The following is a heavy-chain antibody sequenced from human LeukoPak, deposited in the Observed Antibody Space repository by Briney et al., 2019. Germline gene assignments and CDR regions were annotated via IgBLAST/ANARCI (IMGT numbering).Heavy chain of an antibody. Sequence: PGGSLRRSCAASGFTFSSYAMTWVRQAPGKGLERVSAVTDSGDKVFYADSVKGRFTISRDNSKNTLYLQMGSLRVEDTAVYYCVKGSGSSGYYPLNYWGQGTLVTVSS. CDR2: VTDSGDKV. V-gene: IGHV3-23*01. J-gene: IGHJ4*02. CDR1: GFTFSSYA. CDR3: VKGSGSSGYYPLNY. D-gene: IGHD3-22*01.